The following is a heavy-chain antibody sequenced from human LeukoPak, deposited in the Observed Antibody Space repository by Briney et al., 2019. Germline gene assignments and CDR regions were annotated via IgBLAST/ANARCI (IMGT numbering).Heavy chain of an antibody. D-gene: IGHD5-18*01. CDR2: ISYDGSFK. CDR3: ASEDTTMAATGFDY. V-gene: IGHV3-30-3*01. J-gene: IGHJ4*02. CDR1: GITFSSNN. Sequence: GGSLRLSCAASGITFSSNNMHWVRQAPGKGLEGVAVISYDGSFKYYAESVKGRFTISRDNSKNTLYLQMNSLRAEDTATYYCASEDTTMAATGFDYWGQGTLVTVSS.